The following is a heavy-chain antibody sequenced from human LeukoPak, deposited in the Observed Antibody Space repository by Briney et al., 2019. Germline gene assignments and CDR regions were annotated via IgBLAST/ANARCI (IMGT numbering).Heavy chain of an antibody. CDR1: GYSISSGYY. V-gene: IGHV4-38-2*02. Sequence: PSETLSLTCTVSGYSISSGYYWGWIGQPPGKGLEWIGSIYHSGSTYYNPSLKSRVTISVDTSKNQFSLKLSSVTAADTAVYYCARAVVGATSPYGYYYYYMDVWGKGTTVTISS. D-gene: IGHD1-26*01. CDR2: IYHSGST. J-gene: IGHJ6*03. CDR3: ARAVVGATSPYGYYYYYMDV.